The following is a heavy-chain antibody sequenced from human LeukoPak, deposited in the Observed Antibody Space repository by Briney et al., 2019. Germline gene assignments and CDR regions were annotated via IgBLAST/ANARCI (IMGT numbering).Heavy chain of an antibody. CDR3: ARRAYSSGFDYIDY. Sequence: SETLSLTCTVSGGSISSYYWSWIRQPPGKGLELFGFIYYSGSTSYNPSLKSRVTISVDTSKSQFSLKLSSVIAADTAVYYCARRAYSSGFDYIDYWGQGTLVTVSS. CDR2: IYYSGST. V-gene: IGHV4-59*08. CDR1: GGSISSYY. J-gene: IGHJ4*02. D-gene: IGHD6-19*01.